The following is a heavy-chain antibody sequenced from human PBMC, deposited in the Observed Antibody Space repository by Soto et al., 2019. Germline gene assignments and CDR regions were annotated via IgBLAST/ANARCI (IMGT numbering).Heavy chain of an antibody. CDR3: AKPRITIFGVVIIPDPYFDY. CDR2: ISGSGGST. Sequence: QPGGSPRLSCAASGFTFSSYAMSWVRQAPGKGLEWVSAISGSGGSTYYADSVKGRFTISRDNSKNTLYLQMNSLRAEDTAVYYCAKPRITIFGVVIIPDPYFDYWGQGTLVTVSS. D-gene: IGHD3-3*01. CDR1: GFTFSSYA. J-gene: IGHJ4*02. V-gene: IGHV3-23*01.